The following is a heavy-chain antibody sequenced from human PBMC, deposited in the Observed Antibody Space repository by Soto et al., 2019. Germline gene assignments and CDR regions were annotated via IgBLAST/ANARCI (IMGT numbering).Heavy chain of an antibody. CDR1: GFTVSSNY. D-gene: IGHD3-3*01. Sequence: GGSLRLSCAASGFTVSSNYMSCVRQAPGKRLEWVSVIYSGGSTYYADSVKGRFTISRDNSKNTLYLQMNSLRAEDTAVYYCARVLYDFWSGYYAFDYWGQGTLVTVSS. CDR3: ARVLYDFWSGYYAFDY. CDR2: IYSGGST. V-gene: IGHV3-53*01. J-gene: IGHJ4*02.